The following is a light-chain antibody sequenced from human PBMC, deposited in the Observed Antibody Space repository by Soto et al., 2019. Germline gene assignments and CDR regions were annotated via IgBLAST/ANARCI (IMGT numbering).Light chain of an antibody. V-gene: IGKV3-11*01. J-gene: IGKJ1*01. CDR2: TAS. CDR3: QQRSSWPPWT. Sequence: EIVLTQSPATLSLSPGERATLSCTSSHNVSNYFAWYQQKPGQAPRLLLYTASSRATGSPARFSGSGSWTAFTLTISSLEPEDFAVYYCQQRSSWPPWTFGQGTKVDI. CDR1: HNVSNY.